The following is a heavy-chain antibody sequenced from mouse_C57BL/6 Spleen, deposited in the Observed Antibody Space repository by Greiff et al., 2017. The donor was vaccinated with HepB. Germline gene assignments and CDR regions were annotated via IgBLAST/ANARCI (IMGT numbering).Heavy chain of an antibody. Sequence: EVKLMESGAELVRPGASVKLSCTASGFNIKDDYMHWVKQRPEQGLEWIGWIDPENGDTEYASKFQGKATITADTSSNTAYLQLSSLTSEDTAVYYCTTPLYYGSSSYAMDYWGQGTSVTVSS. D-gene: IGHD1-1*01. CDR2: IDPENGDT. V-gene: IGHV14-4*01. J-gene: IGHJ4*01. CDR1: GFNIKDDY. CDR3: TTPLYYGSSSYAMDY.